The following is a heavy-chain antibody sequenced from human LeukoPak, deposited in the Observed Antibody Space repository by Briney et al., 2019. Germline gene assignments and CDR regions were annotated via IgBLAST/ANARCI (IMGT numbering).Heavy chain of an antibody. CDR1: GGSFRGYY. Sequence: SETLSLTCAVYGGSFRGYYWSWIRQPPGKGLEWIGEINHSGSTNYNPSLKSRITISVDTPKNQFSLKLSSVTAADTAVYYCARTLYYGATLDAFDIWGQGTMVTVSS. CDR3: ARTLYYGATLDAFDI. CDR2: INHSGST. J-gene: IGHJ3*02. D-gene: IGHD4/OR15-4a*01. V-gene: IGHV4-34*01.